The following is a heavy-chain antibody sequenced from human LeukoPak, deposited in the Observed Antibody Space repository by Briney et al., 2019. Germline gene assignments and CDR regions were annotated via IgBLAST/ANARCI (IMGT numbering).Heavy chain of an antibody. J-gene: IGHJ5*02. V-gene: IGHV4-59*01. CDR1: GGSISSYY. D-gene: IGHD2-8*01. Sequence: SETLSLTCTVSGGSISSYYWSWIRQPPGKGLEWIGYIYYSGSTKYNPSLKSRVTISVDTSKNQFSLKMSSVTAADTAVYYCARYVGDALINWFDPWGQGTLVTVSS. CDR2: IYYSGST. CDR3: ARYVGDALINWFDP.